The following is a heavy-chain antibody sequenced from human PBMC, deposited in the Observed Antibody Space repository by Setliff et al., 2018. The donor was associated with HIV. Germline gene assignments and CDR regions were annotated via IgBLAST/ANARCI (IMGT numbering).Heavy chain of an antibody. V-gene: IGHV4-34*01. Sequence: PSETLSLTCGVSGGSFSGHYWSWIRQTPGKGLEWIGEISQNGDTNYNPSLTRRVILSVDSSKKQVSLKLSSVTAADSAVYYCARDRIWKGDYDYWGQGTLVTVSS. CDR1: GGSFSGHY. CDR2: ISQNGDT. CDR3: ARDRIWKGDYDY. J-gene: IGHJ4*02. D-gene: IGHD3-3*01.